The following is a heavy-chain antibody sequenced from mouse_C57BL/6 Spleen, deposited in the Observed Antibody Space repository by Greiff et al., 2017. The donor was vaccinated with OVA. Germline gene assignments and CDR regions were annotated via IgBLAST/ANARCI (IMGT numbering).Heavy chain of an antibody. CDR2: IRNKANGYTT. Sequence: EVQRVESGGGLVQPGGSLSLSCAASGFTFTDYYMSWVRQPPGKALEWLGFIRNKANGYTTEYSASVKGRFTISRDNSQSILYLQMNALRAEDSATYYCARLRDSDFAYWGQGTLVTVSA. CDR3: ARLRDSDFAY. D-gene: IGHD1-1*01. V-gene: IGHV7-3*01. CDR1: GFTFTDYY. J-gene: IGHJ3*01.